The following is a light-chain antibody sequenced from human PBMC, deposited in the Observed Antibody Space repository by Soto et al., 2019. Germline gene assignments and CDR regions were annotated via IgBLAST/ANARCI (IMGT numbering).Light chain of an antibody. V-gene: IGLV1-44*01. Sequence: QSVLTQPPSASGTPGQRVTISCSGSSXNIGSNTVNWYQQLPGTAPKLLIYSNNQRPSGVPDRFSGSKSGTSASLAISGLQSEDEADYYCAAWDDSLKMVFGTGTKVTVL. CDR3: AAWDDSLKMV. CDR1: SXNIGSNT. J-gene: IGLJ1*01. CDR2: SNN.